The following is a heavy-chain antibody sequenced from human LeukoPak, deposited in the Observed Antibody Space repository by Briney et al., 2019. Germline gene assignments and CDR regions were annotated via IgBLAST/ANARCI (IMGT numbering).Heavy chain of an antibody. D-gene: IGHD3-9*01. Sequence: GGSLRLSCAASGFIFSSYNMNWVRQAPGKGLEWVSAINRNGDYIYYADSVKGRFTISRDNAKNSLYLQMTSLKAEDTAVYFCARGIGYFDWLFFSWGHGTLLTVSS. V-gene: IGHV3-21*06. CDR2: INRNGDYI. CDR3: ARGIGYFDWLFFS. J-gene: IGHJ5*01. CDR1: GFIFSSYN.